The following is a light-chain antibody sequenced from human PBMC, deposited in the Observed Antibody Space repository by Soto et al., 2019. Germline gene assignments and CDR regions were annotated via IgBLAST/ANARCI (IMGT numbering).Light chain of an antibody. CDR3: SSYTSSSTLGVV. CDR2: EVS. Sequence: QSALTQPASVSGSPGQSITISCTGTSSDVGRYNYVSWYQQHPCKAPKRMIYEVSNRPSGVSNRFSGSKSGNTASVTISGLQAEDEAEYYCSSYTSSSTLGVVFGGGAKLTVL. CDR1: SSDVGRYNY. J-gene: IGLJ2*01. V-gene: IGLV2-14*01.